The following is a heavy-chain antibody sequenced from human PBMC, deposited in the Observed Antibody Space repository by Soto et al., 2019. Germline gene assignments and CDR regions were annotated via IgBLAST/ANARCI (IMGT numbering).Heavy chain of an antibody. J-gene: IGHJ5*02. CDR1: GYSISSGYH. V-gene: IGHV4-38-2*02. D-gene: IGHD2-15*01. CDR3: ARQDRVVAEGRWFDP. Sequence: SETLSITCTVSGYSISSGYHWAWIRQPPGKGLEWLGSVHYSGNTYYNPSLKSRLTISVDKSKNQFSLNLSSVTAADTAVYYCARQDRVVAEGRWFDPWGQGTLVTVSS. CDR2: VHYSGNT.